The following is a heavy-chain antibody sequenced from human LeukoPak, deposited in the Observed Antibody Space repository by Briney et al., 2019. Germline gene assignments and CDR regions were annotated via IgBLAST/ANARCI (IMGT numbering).Heavy chain of an antibody. J-gene: IGHJ4*02. Sequence: ASVKVSCKASGYTFTGYYMHWGRQAPGQGLEWMGWINPNSGGTNYAQKFQGRVTMTRDTSISTAYMELSRLRSDDTAVYYCRTDRYGDYGDYIDYWGQGTLVTVSS. D-gene: IGHD4-17*01. V-gene: IGHV1-2*02. CDR1: GYTFTGYY. CDR3: RTDRYGDYGDYIDY. CDR2: INPNSGGT.